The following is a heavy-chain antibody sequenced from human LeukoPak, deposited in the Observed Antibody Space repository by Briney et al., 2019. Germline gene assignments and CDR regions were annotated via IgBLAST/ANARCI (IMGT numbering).Heavy chain of an antibody. CDR2: ISTSSSTI. V-gene: IGHV3-48*01. D-gene: IGHD3-3*01. CDR1: GFTFSVYS. Sequence: GGSLRLSCAASGFTFSVYSMNWVRQAPGKGLEWISYISTSSSTIYYADSVRGRFTISRDNAKNSLYLQMNSLRGEDTAVYYCARVQSVDAFDFWGQGTMVTVSS. J-gene: IGHJ3*01. CDR3: ARVQSVDAFDF.